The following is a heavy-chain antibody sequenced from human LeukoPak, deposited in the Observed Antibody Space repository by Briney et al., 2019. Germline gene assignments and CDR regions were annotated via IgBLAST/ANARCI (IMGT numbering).Heavy chain of an antibody. CDR2: IHYSGST. D-gene: IGHD3-10*02. CDR1: GRSLSSYY. J-gene: IGHJ4*02. CDR3: ARSTSGGPDD. V-gene: IGHV4-59*01. Sequence: SETLSLACSVYGRSLSSYYWRSIRQPPGKGLEWVGYIHYSGSTNYNPSLKSRVTIAVNTPKNQLSLKLTSVTAADPAVFYCARSTSGGPDDWGQGPLVTASS.